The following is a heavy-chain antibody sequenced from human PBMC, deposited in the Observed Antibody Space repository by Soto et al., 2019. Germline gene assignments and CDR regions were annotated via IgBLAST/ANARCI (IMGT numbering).Heavy chain of an antibody. CDR3: ASREEARPF. J-gene: IGHJ4*02. V-gene: IGHV4-4*02. Sequence: QVQLQESGPGLVSPLGTLSLTCAVSGGSINTDSWWTWVRQPPGKGLEWIGEIHRSRGTNYNSSLKSRVTISIDRSTNHFSLRLYSVTAXXTAVYYCASREEARPFWGQGTLVTVSS. CDR1: GGSINTDSW. D-gene: IGHD6-6*01. CDR2: IHRSRGT.